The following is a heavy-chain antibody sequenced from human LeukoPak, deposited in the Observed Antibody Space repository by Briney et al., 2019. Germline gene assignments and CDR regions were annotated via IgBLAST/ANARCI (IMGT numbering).Heavy chain of an antibody. Sequence: ASVKVSCKTSGYIFTTYAIHWVRQAPGRGLEWMGLINADDGNTRYSQRFQGRVTITRDTSANTAYMELSSLRSEDTAVYYCARGDIVVVVAALYYYYGMDVWGQGTTVTVSS. D-gene: IGHD2-15*01. J-gene: IGHJ6*02. V-gene: IGHV1-3*01. CDR3: ARGDIVVVVAALYYYYGMDV. CDR2: INADDGNT. CDR1: GYIFTTYA.